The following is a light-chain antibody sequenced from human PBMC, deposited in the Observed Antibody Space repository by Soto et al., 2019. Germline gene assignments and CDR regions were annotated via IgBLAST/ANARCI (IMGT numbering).Light chain of an antibody. J-gene: IGKJ4*01. CDR3: HQYDSSPLT. Sequence: EIVLTQSPGTLSLSPGERATLSCRASQSVSSSYLAWYQQKPGQAPRLLIYGASSRATGIPDRFSGSGSGTDFTLTISRLEPEDFAVYYCHQYDSSPLTFGGGTKVLIK. CDR1: QSVSSSY. CDR2: GAS. V-gene: IGKV3-20*01.